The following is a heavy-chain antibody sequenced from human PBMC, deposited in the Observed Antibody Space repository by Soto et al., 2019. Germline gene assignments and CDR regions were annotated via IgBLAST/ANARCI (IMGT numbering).Heavy chain of an antibody. Sequence: ASVKVSCKASGYTFTGYYMHWVRQAPGQGLEWMGWINPNSGGTNYAQKFQGRVTMTRDTSISTAYMELSRLRSDDTAVYYCASEPWDYYDSSRSQRNAFDIWGQGTMVTVSS. CDR2: INPNSGGT. J-gene: IGHJ3*02. D-gene: IGHD3-22*01. CDR3: ASEPWDYYDSSRSQRNAFDI. CDR1: GYTFTGYY. V-gene: IGHV1-2*02.